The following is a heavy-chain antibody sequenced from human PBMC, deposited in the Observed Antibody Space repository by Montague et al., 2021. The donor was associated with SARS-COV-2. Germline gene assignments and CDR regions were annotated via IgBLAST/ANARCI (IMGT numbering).Heavy chain of an antibody. V-gene: IGHV3-21*01. Sequence: SLRLSCAASGFTFSSYSMNWVRQAPGKGLEWVSSISSSSSYIYYADSVKGRFTISRDNAKNSLYLQMNSLRAEDTAVDYCARDHHYDILTGYYGDWGQGTLVTVSS. J-gene: IGHJ4*02. CDR2: ISSSSSYI. CDR3: ARDHHYDILTGYYGD. CDR1: GFTFSSYS. D-gene: IGHD3-9*01.